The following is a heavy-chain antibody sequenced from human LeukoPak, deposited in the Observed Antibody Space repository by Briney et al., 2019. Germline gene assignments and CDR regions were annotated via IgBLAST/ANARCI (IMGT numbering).Heavy chain of an antibody. V-gene: IGHV4-38-2*02. Sequence: SETLSLTCTVSGYSISTGYYWGWIRQPPGKGLQWIGSIYRTGSTYYNPSLKSRVTISVDTSKNQFSLNLNSLTAADTAVYYCTRDSGTTGEVKFDPWGQGTLVAVSS. CDR3: TRDSGTTGEVKFDP. CDR2: IYRTGST. CDR1: GYSISTGYY. J-gene: IGHJ5*02. D-gene: IGHD3-10*01.